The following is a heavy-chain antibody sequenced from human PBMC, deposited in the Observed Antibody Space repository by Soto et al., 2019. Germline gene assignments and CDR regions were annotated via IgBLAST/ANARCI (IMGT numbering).Heavy chain of an antibody. J-gene: IGHJ5*02. CDR3: VRCAYDFWSGSPSFDP. V-gene: IGHV3-13*01. Sequence: EVQLVESGGGLVQPGGSLRLSCAASGFTFSSYDMHWVRQPTGKGLEWVSVIGTAGDTYYPDSVKGRFTISRENAKNSLYLQMNSLRVEDTAVYYCVRCAYDFWSGSPSFDPWGQGTLVTVSS. CDR1: GFTFSSYD. D-gene: IGHD3-3*01. CDR2: IGTAGDT.